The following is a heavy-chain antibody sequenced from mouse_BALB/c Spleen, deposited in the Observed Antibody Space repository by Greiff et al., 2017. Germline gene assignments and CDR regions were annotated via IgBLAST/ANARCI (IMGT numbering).Heavy chain of an antibody. Sequence: DVQLVESGPGLVKPSQSLSLTCSVTGYSITSGYYWNWIRQFPGNKLEWMGYISYDGSNNYNPSLKNRISITRDTSKNQFFLKLNSVTTEDTATYYCARAQVREDAMDYWGQGTSVTVSS. J-gene: IGHJ4*01. D-gene: IGHD2-14*01. CDR1: GYSITSGYY. V-gene: IGHV3-6*02. CDR3: ARAQVREDAMDY. CDR2: ISYDGSN.